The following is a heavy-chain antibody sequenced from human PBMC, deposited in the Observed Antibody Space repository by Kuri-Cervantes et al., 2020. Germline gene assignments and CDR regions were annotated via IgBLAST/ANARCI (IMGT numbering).Heavy chain of an antibody. J-gene: IGHJ3*02. Sequence: GESLKISCAASEFTFSSYEMNWVRQAPGKGLEWVSYISSSGSSIYYADSVEGRFTISRDNAKNSLYLQMNSLRAEDTAVYYCATPPSGGETWAFDIWGQGTMVTVSS. CDR1: EFTFSSYE. D-gene: IGHD3-10*01. CDR2: ISSSGSSI. V-gene: IGHV3-48*03. CDR3: ATPPSGGETWAFDI.